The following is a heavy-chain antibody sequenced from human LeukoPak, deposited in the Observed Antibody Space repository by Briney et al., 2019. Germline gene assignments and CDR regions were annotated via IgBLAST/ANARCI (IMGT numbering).Heavy chain of an antibody. CDR2: INHGGST. V-gene: IGHV4-34*01. J-gene: IGHJ4*02. CDR3: AREGRMSMGIEY. D-gene: IGHD4/OR15-4a*01. Sequence: PSETLTVTCAVDGGSLSGYYWSWIRQSPGKGLEWIGEINHGGSTNYNPSLKSRVTMSVDTSKNHFSLKLSSVTAADTAVYFCAREGRMSMGIEYWGQGTLVTVSS. CDR1: GGSLSGYY.